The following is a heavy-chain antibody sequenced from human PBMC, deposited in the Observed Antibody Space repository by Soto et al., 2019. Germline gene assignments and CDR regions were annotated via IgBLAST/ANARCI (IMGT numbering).Heavy chain of an antibody. CDR2: MFYGVST. CDR3: ARLPSRHLVDY. CDR1: GSSINSSGYY. J-gene: IGHJ4*02. Sequence: PSETLSLTCTVSGSSINSSGYYWGWIRQPPGKGLEWIGSMFYGVSTYYNPSLKSRVTVSVDTSKNQFSLNLRSVTAADTAVYYCARLPSRHLVDYWGQGXLVTVSS. V-gene: IGHV4-39*01. D-gene: IGHD3-3*02.